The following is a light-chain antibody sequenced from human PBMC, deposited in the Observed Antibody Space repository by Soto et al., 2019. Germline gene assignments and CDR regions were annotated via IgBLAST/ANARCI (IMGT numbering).Light chain of an antibody. Sequence: IQMTQSPATLSASVGDRVAITCRASQRVDRWLAWYQQKPGKAPKLLISDASTLESGVPSRFSGSGSVTEFTLAIASLQPDDFATYYCQQYKDYTYTFGQGTKVDIK. J-gene: IGKJ1*01. V-gene: IGKV1-5*01. CDR3: QQYKDYTYT. CDR1: QRVDRW. CDR2: DAS.